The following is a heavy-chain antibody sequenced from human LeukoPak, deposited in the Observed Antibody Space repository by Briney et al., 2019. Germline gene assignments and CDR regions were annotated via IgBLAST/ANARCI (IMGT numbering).Heavy chain of an antibody. D-gene: IGHD6-19*01. CDR2: IIPILGIA. CDR3: ARDWGIAVAAHGGFFDY. Sequence: ASVKVSCKASGGTFSSYAISWVRQAPGQGLEWMGRIIPILGIANYAQKFQGRVTITADKSTSTAYMELSSLRSEDTAVYYCARDWGIAVAAHGGFFDYWGQGTLVTVSS. CDR1: GGTFSSYA. V-gene: IGHV1-69*04. J-gene: IGHJ4*02.